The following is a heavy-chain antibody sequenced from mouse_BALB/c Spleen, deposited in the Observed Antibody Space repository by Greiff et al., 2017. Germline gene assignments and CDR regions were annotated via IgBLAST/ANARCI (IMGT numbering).Heavy chain of an antibody. D-gene: IGHD1-1*01. CDR3: AITTVVAMDY. CDR1: GFNIKDTY. Sequence: EVKLLESGAELVKPGASVKLSCTASGFNIKDTYMHWVKQRPEQGLEWIGRIDPANGNTKYDPKFQGKATITADTSSNTAYLQLSSLTSEDTAVYYCAITTVVAMDYWGQGTSVTVSS. CDR2: IDPANGNT. V-gene: IGHV14-3*02. J-gene: IGHJ4*01.